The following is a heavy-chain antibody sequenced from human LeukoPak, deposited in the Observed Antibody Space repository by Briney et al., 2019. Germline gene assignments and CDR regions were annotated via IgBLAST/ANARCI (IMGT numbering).Heavy chain of an antibody. J-gene: IGHJ4*02. CDR2: INHSGSI. CDR1: GGSFSAYC. Sequence: SETLSLTCAVYGGSFSAYCWSWIRQPPGKGLEWIGEINHSGSINFNPSLKSRVTISVDTSKNQFSLKVSSVTAADTAVYYCARGLRMGRFDYWGQGTLVTVSS. CDR3: ARGLRMGRFDY. V-gene: IGHV4-34*01. D-gene: IGHD2-8*01.